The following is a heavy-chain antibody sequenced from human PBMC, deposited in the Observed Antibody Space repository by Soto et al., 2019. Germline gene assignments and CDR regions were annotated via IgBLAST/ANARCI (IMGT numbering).Heavy chain of an antibody. J-gene: IGHJ4*02. CDR2: IKSKTDGGTT. CDR1: GFTFSNAW. Sequence: EVQLVESGGGLVKPGGSLRLSCAASGFTFSNAWMNWVRQAPGKGLEWVGRIKSKTDGGTTDSAAPVTGRFTISRDDSTTTLYLQMNSLKSDDTAVYYCTSIYTGRAYWGQGTLVTVSS. D-gene: IGHD3-16*01. CDR3: TSIYTGRAY. V-gene: IGHV3-15*07.